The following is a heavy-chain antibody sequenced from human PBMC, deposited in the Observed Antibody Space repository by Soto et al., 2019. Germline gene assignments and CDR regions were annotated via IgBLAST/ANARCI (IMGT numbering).Heavy chain of an antibody. CDR1: GFTFCLYS. CDR2: ISSSSSYI. Sequence: GGSLRLSCAASGFTFCLYSMNWVRQAPGKGLEWVSSISSSSSYIYYADSVKGRFTISRDNAKNSLYLQMNSLRAEDTAVYYCAGDYTRLGYRYGPENWFDPWGRGTLVTVSS. CDR3: AGDYTRLGYRYGPENWFDP. D-gene: IGHD5-18*01. V-gene: IGHV3-21*01. J-gene: IGHJ5*02.